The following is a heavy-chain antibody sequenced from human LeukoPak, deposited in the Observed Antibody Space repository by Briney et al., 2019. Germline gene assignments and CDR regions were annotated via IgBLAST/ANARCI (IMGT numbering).Heavy chain of an antibody. V-gene: IGHV3-23*01. CDR3: AKDLMEWEPLDAFDI. J-gene: IGHJ3*02. Sequence: GGSLRLSCAASGFTFSNYAMSWVRQAPGKGLEWVSGISGNGGTTHYADSVKGRFTISRDNSKNTLYLQMNSLRAEDTAVYYCAKDLMEWEPLDAFDIWGQGTMVTVSS. CDR1: GFTFSNYA. CDR2: ISGNGGTT. D-gene: IGHD1-26*01.